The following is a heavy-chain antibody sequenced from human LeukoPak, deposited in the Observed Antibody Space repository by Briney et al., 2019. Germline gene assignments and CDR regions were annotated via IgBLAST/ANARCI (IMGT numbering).Heavy chain of an antibody. CDR3: VRDRKPYDTTGYPDS. CDR1: GFTFTTCW. Sequence: GGSLRLSCAASGFTFTTCWMSWVRQAPGKGLEWVANINQAGSEKYFVGSVKGRFSISRDNAQNSLYLQMSSLRAEDTAVYYCVRDRKPYDTTGYPDSWGQGTLVTVSS. J-gene: IGHJ4*02. CDR2: INQAGSEK. D-gene: IGHD3-22*01. V-gene: IGHV3-7*05.